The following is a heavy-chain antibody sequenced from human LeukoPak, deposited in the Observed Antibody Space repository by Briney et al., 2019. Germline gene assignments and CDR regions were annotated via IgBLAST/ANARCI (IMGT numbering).Heavy chain of an antibody. CDR2: IKQGGSEK. D-gene: IGHD3-3*02. CDR3: VCRAHFWSGPGG. Sequence: GGSLRLSCAASGGTLSDFWMSRVRQAPGKGLEWVANIKQGGSEKYYVDSVRGGFTISRDTAKSSLYLQRNSLGAEDTAVYYCVCRAHFWSGPGGWGQGTLVTVSS. V-gene: IGHV3-7*01. CDR1: GGTLSDFW. J-gene: IGHJ1*01.